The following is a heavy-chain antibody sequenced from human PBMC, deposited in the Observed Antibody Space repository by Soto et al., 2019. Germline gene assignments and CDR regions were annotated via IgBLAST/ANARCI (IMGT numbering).Heavy chain of an antibody. CDR3: ARDSSTAVGATIVPYYFDY. CDR2: ISAYNGNT. V-gene: IGHV1-18*01. Sequence: GSSVKVSCKASGYTFTSCGISWVRQAPGQGLEWMGWISAYNGNTNYAQKLQGRVTMTTDTSTSTAYMELRSLRSDDTAVYYCARDSSTAVGATIVPYYFDYWGQGTLVTVSS. D-gene: IGHD1-26*01. J-gene: IGHJ4*02. CDR1: GYTFTSCG.